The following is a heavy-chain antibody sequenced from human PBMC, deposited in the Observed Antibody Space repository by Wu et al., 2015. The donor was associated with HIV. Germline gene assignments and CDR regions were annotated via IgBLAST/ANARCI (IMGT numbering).Heavy chain of an antibody. CDR3: ATPGYSSSWIDDAFDI. CDR2: INPSGGST. Sequence: QVQLVQSGAEGEEAWGLSEGSCKASGYTFTSYYMHWVRQAPGQGLEWMGIINPSGGSTSYAQKFQGRVTMTRDTSTSTVYMELSSLRSEDTAVYYCATPGYSSSWIDDAFDIWGQGTMVTVSS. J-gene: IGHJ3*02. V-gene: IGHV1-46*01. CDR1: GYTFTSYY. D-gene: IGHD6-13*01.